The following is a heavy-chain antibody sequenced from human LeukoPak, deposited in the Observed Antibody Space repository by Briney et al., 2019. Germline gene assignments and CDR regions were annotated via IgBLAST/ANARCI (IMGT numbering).Heavy chain of an antibody. CDR2: INGDGSTT. Sequence: HSGGSLRLSCAASGFTFRSYWMHWVRQAPGKGLVWVSRINGDGSTTTYADSVKGRFTISRDNSKNTLYLQMNSLRAEDTAVYYCARGPSPGDYYYYGMDVWGQGTTVTVSS. D-gene: IGHD1-14*01. CDR1: GFTFRSYW. J-gene: IGHJ6*02. CDR3: ARGPSPGDYYYYGMDV. V-gene: IGHV3-74*01.